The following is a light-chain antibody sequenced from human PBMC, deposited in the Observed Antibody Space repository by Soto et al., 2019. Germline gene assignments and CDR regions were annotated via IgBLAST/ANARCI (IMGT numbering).Light chain of an antibody. V-gene: IGKV1-5*03. CDR1: QSISSW. CDR3: QQYKSFPT. J-gene: IGKJ1*01. CDR2: KAS. Sequence: DIQMTQSPSTLSASVVDRVTITCRASQSISSWLAWYQQKPGKAPKLLIYKASSLESGVPSRFSCSGFGTALTLTISSLQPEDLATYYCQQYKSFPTFGQGTKVEIK.